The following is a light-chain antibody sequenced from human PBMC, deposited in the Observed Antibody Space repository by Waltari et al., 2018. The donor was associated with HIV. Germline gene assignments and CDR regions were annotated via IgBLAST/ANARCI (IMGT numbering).Light chain of an antibody. CDR3: GTWDSSLSAV. J-gene: IGLJ3*02. CDR1: SSTIGNNY. Sequence: QSVLTQPPSVSASPGQRVTISCSGSSSTIGNNYVSWYTHLPGAAPKLLIYDNNNRPSGIPDRFSGSKSGTSATLVITGLQTGDEADYYCGTWDSSLSAVFGGGTKLTVL. CDR2: DNN. V-gene: IGLV1-51*01.